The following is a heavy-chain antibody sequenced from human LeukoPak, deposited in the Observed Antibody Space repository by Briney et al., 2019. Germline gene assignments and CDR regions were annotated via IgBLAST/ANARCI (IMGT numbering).Heavy chain of an antibody. CDR3: ARTSYSRIDY. D-gene: IGHD6-13*01. CDR2: ISSSSSTI. J-gene: IGHJ4*02. CDR1: GFTFSSYS. V-gene: IGHV3-48*01. Sequence: GGSLRLSCAASGFTFSSYSMNWVRQAPGKGLEWVSYISSSSSTIYYADSVKGRFTISRDNAKNSLYLQMNSLRAEDTAVYYCARTSYSRIDYWGQGTLVTVSS.